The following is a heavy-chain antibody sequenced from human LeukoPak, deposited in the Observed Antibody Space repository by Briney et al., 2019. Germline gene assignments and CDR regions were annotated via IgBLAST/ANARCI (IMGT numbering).Heavy chain of an antibody. Sequence: SETLSLTCAVSGGSISSSYWWSWVRQPPGKGLEWIGEVYHSGSTNYRPSLKSRVTLSVDKSKNQFSLRLNSVTAADTAVYYCARTTYCSSTSCYPYYYYYMDVWGKGTTVTVSS. D-gene: IGHD2-2*01. J-gene: IGHJ6*03. CDR1: GGSISSSYW. V-gene: IGHV4-4*02. CDR3: ARTTYCSSTSCYPYYYYYMDV. CDR2: VYHSGST.